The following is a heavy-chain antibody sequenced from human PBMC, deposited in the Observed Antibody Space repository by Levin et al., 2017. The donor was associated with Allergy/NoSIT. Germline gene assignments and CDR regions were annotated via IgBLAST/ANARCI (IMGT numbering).Heavy chain of an antibody. Sequence: KISCKASGGTFSSYAISWVRQAPGQGLEWMGRIIPILGIANYAQKFQGRVTITADKSTSTAYMELSSLRSEDTAVYYCASLYSSGWYHYWGQGTLVTVSS. CDR2: IIPILGIA. V-gene: IGHV1-69*04. J-gene: IGHJ4*02. CDR3: ASLYSSGWYHY. D-gene: IGHD6-19*01. CDR1: GGTFSSYA.